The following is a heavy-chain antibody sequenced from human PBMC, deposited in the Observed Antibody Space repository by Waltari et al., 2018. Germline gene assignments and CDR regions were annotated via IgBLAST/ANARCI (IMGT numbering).Heavy chain of an antibody. J-gene: IGHJ4*02. D-gene: IGHD1-1*01. CDR3: AKGGDTGTYGFFDF. V-gene: IGHV3-23*03. CDR1: GFTFSGTD. Sequence: EVQLLVSGGGLAQPGGSLRLSCEASGFTFSGTDMTWVRQAPGKGLEWVSRIYSGGSTNYADSVKGRFTVSRDNSKNTLYLQMSNLRGEDTAVYYCAKGGDTGTYGFFDFWGQGTLVSVSS. CDR2: RIYSGGST.